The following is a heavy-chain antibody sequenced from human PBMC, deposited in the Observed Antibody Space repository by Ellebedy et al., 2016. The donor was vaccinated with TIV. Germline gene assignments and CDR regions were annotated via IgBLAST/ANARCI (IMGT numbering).Heavy chain of an antibody. Sequence: SETLSLTXAVYGGSFSSYYWGWIRQPPGKGLEWIGEINHSGSTNYNPSLKSRVTISVDTSKNQFSLKLSSVTAADTAVYYCARGRGNGYNRDYWGQGTLVTVSS. J-gene: IGHJ4*02. V-gene: IGHV4-34*01. CDR3: ARGRGNGYNRDY. CDR2: INHSGST. CDR1: GGSFSSYY. D-gene: IGHD5-24*01.